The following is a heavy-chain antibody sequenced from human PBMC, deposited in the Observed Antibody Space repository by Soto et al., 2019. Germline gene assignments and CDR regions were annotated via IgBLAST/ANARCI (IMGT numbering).Heavy chain of an antibody. J-gene: IGHJ4*02. CDR3: VRERYYYDSSGGGFDY. V-gene: IGHV3-30-3*01. CDR2: ISYDGSSK. D-gene: IGHD3-22*01. CDR1: GFTFTSYA. Sequence: GGSLRLSCAASGFTFTSYAMHWVRQAPGKGLEWVAVISYDGSSKYYADSVKGRFTISRDNSKNTLYLQINSLRAEDTAVYYCVRERYYYDSSGGGFDYWGQGTLVTVSS.